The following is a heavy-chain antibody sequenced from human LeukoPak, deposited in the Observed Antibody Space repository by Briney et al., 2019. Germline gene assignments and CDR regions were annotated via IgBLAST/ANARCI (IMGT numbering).Heavy chain of an antibody. V-gene: IGHV3-48*03. D-gene: IGHD3-22*01. CDR1: GFTLSTYE. CDR2: ITTSGSTM. Sequence: PGGSLRLSCAASGFTLSTYEMNWGRQAPGKGLDWVSYITTSGSTMSYADSVKGRFTISRDNAKNSLYLQMNGLRAEDTAVYYCARRDFYDTTGYLFDYWGQGTLVTVSS. CDR3: ARRDFYDTTGYLFDY. J-gene: IGHJ4*02.